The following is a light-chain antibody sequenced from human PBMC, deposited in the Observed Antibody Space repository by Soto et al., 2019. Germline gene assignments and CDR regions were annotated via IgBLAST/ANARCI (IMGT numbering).Light chain of an antibody. CDR1: QSVSSSY. J-gene: IGKJ1*01. CDR2: AAS. CDR3: QQYGSSGT. V-gene: IGKV3-20*01. Sequence: EIVLPQSPGTLSLSPGARATLSCRASQSVSSSYLAWYQQKPGQAPRLLIYAASTRATGIPARFSGSGSGTDFTLTISRLEPEDFAVYYCQQYGSSGTVGQGTKVDIK.